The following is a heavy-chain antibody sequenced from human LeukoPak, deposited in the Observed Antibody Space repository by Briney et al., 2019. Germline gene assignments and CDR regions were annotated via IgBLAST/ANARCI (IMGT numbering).Heavy chain of an antibody. D-gene: IGHD5-24*01. CDR3: ARGRRDGYTQDS. V-gene: IGHV3-74*01. Sequence: GGSLRLSCAASGFTFSSYWMHGVRHAPGKGLVGVSRLISDGSSASYADSVKGRFTISRDNAKNTLYLQMNSLRAEDTAVYYCARGRRDGYTQDSWGQGTLVTVSS. CDR1: GFTFSSYW. J-gene: IGHJ4*02. CDR2: LISDGSSA.